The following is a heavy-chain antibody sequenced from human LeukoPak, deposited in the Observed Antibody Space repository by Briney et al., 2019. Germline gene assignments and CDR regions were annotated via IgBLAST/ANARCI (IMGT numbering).Heavy chain of an antibody. CDR3: ARGSGDFDY. CDR1: GFTFSSYN. J-gene: IGHJ4*02. D-gene: IGHD3-10*01. CDR2: ISSSSHYI. V-gene: IGHV3-21*01. Sequence: KPGRSLRLSCAASGFTFSSYNIHWVRQAPGKGLDWVSSISSSSHYIYYADSVKGRFTISRDNAKNSLYLQMNSLRAEDTAVYYCARGSGDFDYWGQGTLVTVSS.